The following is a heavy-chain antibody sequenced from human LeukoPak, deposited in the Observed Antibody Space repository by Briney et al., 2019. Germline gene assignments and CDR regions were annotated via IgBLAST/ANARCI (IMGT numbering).Heavy chain of an antibody. J-gene: IGHJ6*02. V-gene: IGHV1-8*01. CDR3: ARSIVVVPAALPTPPKYGMDV. CDR2: MNPNSGNT. CDR1: GYTFTSYD. Sequence: ASVKVSCKASGYTFTSYDINWVRQATGQGLEWMGWMNPNSGNTGYAQKFQGRVTMTRNTSISTAYMELSSLRSEDTAVYYCARSIVVVPAALPTPPKYGMDVWGQGTTVTVSS. D-gene: IGHD2-2*01.